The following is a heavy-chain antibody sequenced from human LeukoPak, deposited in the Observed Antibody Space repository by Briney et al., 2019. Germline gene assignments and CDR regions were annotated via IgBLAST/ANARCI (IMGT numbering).Heavy chain of an antibody. CDR1: GSTLSSYA. J-gene: IGHJ3*02. Sequence: GGSLRLSCAASGSTLSSYAMTWVRQAPGKGLEWVSVIYSGGSTYYADSVKGRFTISRDNSKNTLNLQMNSLRAEDTAVYYCARYLRRDGRNVASLGFDIWGQGTMVTVSS. CDR2: IYSGGST. V-gene: IGHV3-66*01. CDR3: ARYLRRDGRNVASLGFDI. D-gene: IGHD5-24*01.